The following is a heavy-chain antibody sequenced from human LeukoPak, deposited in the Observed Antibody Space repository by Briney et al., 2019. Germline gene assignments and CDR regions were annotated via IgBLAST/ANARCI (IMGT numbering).Heavy chain of an antibody. V-gene: IGHV3-66*04. Sequence: GGSLRLSCAASGFTVSNNYIRWVRRAPGKGLEWVSFIYWCDSTYYADSVSGRFTISRDNSKNTKNTLYLQMNSLRAEDTAVHCCARRAGEYSHPYDYWGQGTLVTVSS. J-gene: IGHJ4*02. CDR1: GFTVSNNY. CDR2: IYWCDST. D-gene: IGHD4-17*01. CDR3: ARRAGEYSHPYDY.